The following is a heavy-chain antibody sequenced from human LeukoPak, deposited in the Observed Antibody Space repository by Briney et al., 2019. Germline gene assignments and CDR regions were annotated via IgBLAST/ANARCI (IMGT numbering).Heavy chain of an antibody. J-gene: IGHJ4*02. V-gene: IGHV3-23*01. CDR1: RFTFSSYD. CDR2: IMSSVGRT. D-gene: IGHD4-17*01. Sequence: GGSRRLSCAASRFTFSSYDMSWVRQAPGKGLEWVSAIMSSVGRTYYADSVKGRFNIYRDNSKNTLYLQMNSPRAEDTAVYYCAKVLSLRSHFFDYWGQGTLVTVSS. CDR3: AKVLSLRSHFFDY.